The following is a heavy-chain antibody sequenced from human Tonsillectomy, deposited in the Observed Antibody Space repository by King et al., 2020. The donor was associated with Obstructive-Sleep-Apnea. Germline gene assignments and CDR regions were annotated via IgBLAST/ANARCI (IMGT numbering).Heavy chain of an antibody. V-gene: IGHV4-59*11. J-gene: IGHJ4*02. CDR1: GVSINGHF. Sequence: VQLQESGPGLVKPSETLSLTCTVSGVSINGHFWSWIRQPPGKGLEWIGYIYYSGSTNYNPSLKSRVTISIDTSGNQFSLHLSSVTASDPAVYSCAGGGGGIDYWGQGTLVAVSS. D-gene: IGHD3-16*01. CDR2: IYYSGST. CDR3: AGGGGGIDY.